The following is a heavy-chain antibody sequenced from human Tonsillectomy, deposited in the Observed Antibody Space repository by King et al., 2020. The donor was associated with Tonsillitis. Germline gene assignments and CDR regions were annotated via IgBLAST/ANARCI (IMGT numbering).Heavy chain of an antibody. CDR2: MSGAGAGT. Sequence: VQLVESGGGLVQPGGSLRLSCAASGFTFSTYAMTWVRQAPGQGLEWVSVMSGAGAGTYHADSVKGRFTISSDNSKNTLYLQMNSLRAEDTAIYYCAKCPYDFWSGGLYYAMDVWGQGTTVTVSS. CDR3: AKCPYDFWSGGLYYAMDV. CDR1: GFTFSTYA. V-gene: IGHV3-23*04. D-gene: IGHD3-3*01. J-gene: IGHJ6*02.